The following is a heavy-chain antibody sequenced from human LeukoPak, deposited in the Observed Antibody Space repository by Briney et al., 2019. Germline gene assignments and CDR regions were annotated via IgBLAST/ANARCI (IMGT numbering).Heavy chain of an antibody. CDR1: GYTFTSYD. J-gene: IGHJ5*02. V-gene: IGHV1-8*01. Sequence: ASVKVSCKASGYTFTSYDINWVRQATGQGLEWMGWMNPNSGNTGYAQKFQGRVTMTRNTSISTAYMELSSLRSEDTAVYYCALIWYSSSWYRGASPLYWFDPWGQGTLVTVSS. CDR2: MNPNSGNT. CDR3: ALIWYSSSWYRGASPLYWFDP. D-gene: IGHD6-13*01.